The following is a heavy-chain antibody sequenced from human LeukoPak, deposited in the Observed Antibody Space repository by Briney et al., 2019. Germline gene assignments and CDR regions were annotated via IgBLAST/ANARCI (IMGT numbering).Heavy chain of an antibody. V-gene: IGHV3-43*02. CDR1: GFTFYDYA. CDR2: SRGDGGST. CDR3: AKDFPPSL. J-gene: IGHJ4*02. Sequence: AGGSLRLSCAASGFTFYDYAMHWVPQAPGKGLEWVSLSRGDGGSTYYADSVKGRFTISRDNSKNSLYLQMNSLRTEDTALHYCAKDFPPSLWGQGTLVTVSS.